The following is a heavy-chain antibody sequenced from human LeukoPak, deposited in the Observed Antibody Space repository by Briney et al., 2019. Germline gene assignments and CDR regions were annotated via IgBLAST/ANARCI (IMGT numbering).Heavy chain of an antibody. Sequence: ASVKVSCKASGYTFTGYYMLWVRQAPGQGLEWMGWINPNSGGTNYAQKFQGRVTMTRDTSISTAYMELSRLRSDDTAVYYCARIFHLDIVVVPAATPFDYWGQGTLVTVSS. D-gene: IGHD2-2*03. CDR1: GYTFTGYY. J-gene: IGHJ4*02. V-gene: IGHV1-2*02. CDR2: INPNSGGT. CDR3: ARIFHLDIVVVPAATPFDY.